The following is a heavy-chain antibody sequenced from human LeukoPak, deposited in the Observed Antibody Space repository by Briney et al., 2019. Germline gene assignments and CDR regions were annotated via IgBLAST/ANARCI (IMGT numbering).Heavy chain of an antibody. CDR2: ISAYNGNT. J-gene: IGHJ5*02. Sequence: GASVKVSCKASGYTFTSYGISWVRQAPGQGLEWMGWISAYNGNTNYAQKLQGRGTMTTDTSTSTAYMELRSLKSDNTAVYYCARDPSLCFGEPPWFDPWGQGTLVTVSS. CDR1: GYTFTSYG. V-gene: IGHV1-18*01. CDR3: ARDPSLCFGEPPWFDP. D-gene: IGHD3-10*01.